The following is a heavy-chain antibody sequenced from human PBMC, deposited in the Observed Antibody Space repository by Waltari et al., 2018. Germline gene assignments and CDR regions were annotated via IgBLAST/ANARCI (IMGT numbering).Heavy chain of an antibody. V-gene: IGHV3-74*01. D-gene: IGHD2-21*01. CDR2: INTVGSST. CDR3: AKDGIAGSQAY. J-gene: IGHJ4*02. Sequence: EVQVVESGGGLVQPGGSLRLSCAASGFTFGYYWMHWVRQVPGKRPVWVSRINTVGSSTTYVDSVKGRFIVSRDNARNTLYLQMNSLRAEDTAVYYCAKDGIAGSQAYWGQGTLVTVSS. CDR1: GFTFGYYW.